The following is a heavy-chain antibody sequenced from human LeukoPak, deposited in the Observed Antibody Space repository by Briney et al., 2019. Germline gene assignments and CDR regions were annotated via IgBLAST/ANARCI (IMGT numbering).Heavy chain of an antibody. CDR2: INHSGST. J-gene: IGHJ4*02. D-gene: IGHD3-22*01. Sequence: SETLSLTCAVYGGSFSGYYWSWIRQPPGKGLEWIGEINHSGSTNYNPSLKSRVTISVDTSKNQFSLNLSSVTAADTAVYYCARTNYYDSSGYSERKYYFDYWGQGTLVTVSS. CDR3: ARTNYYDSSGYSERKYYFDY. V-gene: IGHV4-34*01. CDR1: GGSFSGYY.